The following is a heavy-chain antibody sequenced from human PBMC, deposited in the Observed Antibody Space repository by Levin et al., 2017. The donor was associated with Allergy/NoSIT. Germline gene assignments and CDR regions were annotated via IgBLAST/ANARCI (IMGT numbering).Heavy chain of an antibody. CDR1: GFTFSSYG. J-gene: IGHJ5*02. V-gene: IGHV3-30*18. CDR3: AKDMAGTVVST. CDR2: ISYDGSNK. D-gene: IGHD6-19*01. Sequence: PGGSLRLSCAASGFTFSSYGMHWVRQAPGKGLEWVAVISYDGSNKYYADSVKGRFTISRDNSKNTLYLQMNSLRAEDTAVYYCAKDMAGTVVSTWGQGTLVTVSS.